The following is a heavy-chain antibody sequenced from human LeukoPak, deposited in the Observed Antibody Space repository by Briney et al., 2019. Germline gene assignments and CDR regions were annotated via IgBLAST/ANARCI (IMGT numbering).Heavy chain of an antibody. CDR2: ISGSGGGT. Sequence: GGSLRLSCAASGFTFSSYNMNWVRQAPGKGLEWVSTISGSGGGTYYADSVKGRFTISRDNSKNTLFLQMNSLRAEDTAVYYCAKGATVVVVTTIQYWGQGTLVTVSS. J-gene: IGHJ1*01. V-gene: IGHV3-23*01. CDR1: GFTFSSYN. CDR3: AKGATVVVVTTIQY. D-gene: IGHD3-22*01.